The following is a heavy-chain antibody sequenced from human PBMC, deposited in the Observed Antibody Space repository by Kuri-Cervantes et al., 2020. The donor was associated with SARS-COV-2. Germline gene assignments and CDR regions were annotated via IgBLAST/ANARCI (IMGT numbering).Heavy chain of an antibody. Sequence: ASVKVSCKVSGYTLTELSMHWVRQAPGQGLEWMGWINPNSGGTNYAQKFQGRVTMTRDTSISTAYMELSRLRSDDTAVYYCARSGIAARYDAFDIWGQGTMVTVSS. CDR2: INPNSGGT. CDR1: GYTLTELS. D-gene: IGHD6-6*01. CDR3: ARSGIAARYDAFDI. J-gene: IGHJ3*02. V-gene: IGHV1-2*02.